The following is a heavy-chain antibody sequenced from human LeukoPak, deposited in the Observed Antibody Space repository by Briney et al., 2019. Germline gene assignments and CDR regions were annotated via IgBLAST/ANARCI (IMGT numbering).Heavy chain of an antibody. CDR3: ARGRLYYDFWSGYFFDY. Sequence: SETLSLTCAVYGGSFSGYYWSWIRQPPGKGLEWIGEINHSGSTNYNPSLKSRVTISVDTSKNQSSLKLSSVTAADTAVYYCARGRLYYDFWSGYFFDYWGQGTLVTVSS. J-gene: IGHJ4*02. D-gene: IGHD3-3*01. CDR2: INHSGST. V-gene: IGHV4-34*01. CDR1: GGSFSGYY.